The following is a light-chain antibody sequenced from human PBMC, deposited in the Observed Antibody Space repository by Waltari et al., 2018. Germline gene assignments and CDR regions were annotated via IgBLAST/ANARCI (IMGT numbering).Light chain of an antibody. V-gene: IGLV1-47*01. CDR1: RPNIGRYY. CDR3: AVWDDSLSGPV. CDR2: RDT. Sequence: QSVVTQPPSASGTPGQTVTIPCSGSRPNIGRYYVYWYQHLPGTAPNLLIYRDTQRPSGVPDRFSCSKSGTSASLAISGLRSEDEADYYCAVWDDSLSGPVFGGGTKLTVL. J-gene: IGLJ2*01.